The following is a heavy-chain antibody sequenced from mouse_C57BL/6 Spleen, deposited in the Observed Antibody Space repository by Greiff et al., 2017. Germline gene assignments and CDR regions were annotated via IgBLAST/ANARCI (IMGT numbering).Heavy chain of an antibody. Sequence: DVKLVESGGGLVKPGGSLKLSCAASGFTFSDYGMHWVRQAPEKGLEWVAYISSGSSTIYYADTVKGRFTISRDNAKNTLFLQMTSLRSEDTAMYYCAKGYGYFDYWGQGTTLTVSS. D-gene: IGHD2-2*01. CDR1: GFTFSDYG. V-gene: IGHV5-17*01. J-gene: IGHJ2*01. CDR3: AKGYGYFDY. CDR2: ISSGSSTI.